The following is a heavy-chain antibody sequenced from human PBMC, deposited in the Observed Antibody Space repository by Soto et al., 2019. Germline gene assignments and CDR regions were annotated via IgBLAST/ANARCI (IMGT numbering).Heavy chain of an antibody. V-gene: IGHV3-53*01. J-gene: IGHJ6*02. CDR3: AGSSGWYVHYYGMDV. CDR2: IYSGGST. D-gene: IGHD6-13*01. CDR1: GFTVSSNY. Sequence: GGSLRLSCAASGFTVSSNYMSWVRQAPGKGLEWVSVIYSGGSTYYADSVKGRFTISRDNSKNTLYLQMNSLRAEDTAVYYCAGSSGWYVHYYGMDVWGQGTTVTVSS.